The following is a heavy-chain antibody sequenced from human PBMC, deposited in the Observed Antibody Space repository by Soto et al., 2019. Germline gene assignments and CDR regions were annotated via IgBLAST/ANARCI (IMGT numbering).Heavy chain of an antibody. D-gene: IGHD7-27*01. Sequence: QVQLQESGPGLVKPSQTLSLTCTVSGGSISNVDYYWSWIRQSPDKGPEWSGHIYKGGTTWYNPSLTSRITISVHTSKTQDSLKLTSVTAADTAVYYGARGPSGDKVDYWSQGTLVTVSS. CDR1: GGSISNVDYY. J-gene: IGHJ4*02. CDR3: ARGPSGDKVDY. V-gene: IGHV4-30-4*01. CDR2: IYKGGTT.